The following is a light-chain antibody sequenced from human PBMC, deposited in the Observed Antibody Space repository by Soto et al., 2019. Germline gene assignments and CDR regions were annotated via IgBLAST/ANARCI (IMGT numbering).Light chain of an antibody. J-gene: IGKJ1*01. CDR2: GAS. V-gene: IGKV3-20*01. Sequence: ENLLTQSPGTLSLSPGEGATLSCRASRGVSANYLAWYQQKPGQAPTLLIYGASIRAAGIPDRFSGNGSGTDFTLTIRRLEPDDFAVYYCQQYGSSPRTFGQGTKVEIK. CDR1: RGVSANY. CDR3: QQYGSSPRT.